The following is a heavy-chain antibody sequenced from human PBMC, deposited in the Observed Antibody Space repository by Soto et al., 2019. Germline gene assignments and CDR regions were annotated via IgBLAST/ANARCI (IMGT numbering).Heavy chain of an antibody. CDR1: GGSISSDGYY. CDR3: ARVDTSMGATCVSY. J-gene: IGHJ4*02. Sequence: QVQLHESGPGQVKPSQTLFLTCTVSGGSISSDGYYWSWIRRHPGKGLEWIGYIYYSGSTYYNPSLKSRVTISVDTSKNQFSLKLSSVTAADTAVYYCARVDTSMGATCVSYWGQGTLVTVSS. D-gene: IGHD1-26*01. V-gene: IGHV4-31*03. CDR2: IYYSGST.